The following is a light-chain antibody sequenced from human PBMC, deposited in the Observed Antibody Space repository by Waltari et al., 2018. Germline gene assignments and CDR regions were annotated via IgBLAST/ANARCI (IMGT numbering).Light chain of an antibody. CDR1: ESISTW. CDR2: RTS. V-gene: IGKV1-5*03. J-gene: IGKJ2*01. CDR3: QQYSYFST. Sequence: DIQMTQSPSTLSTSVGARVTITCRASESISTWVAWYQQKPGQAPKLLIYRTSNLQSGVPPRFSGSGSGTEFTLTIRSLQPGDFATYFCQQYSYFSTFGQGTKLEIK.